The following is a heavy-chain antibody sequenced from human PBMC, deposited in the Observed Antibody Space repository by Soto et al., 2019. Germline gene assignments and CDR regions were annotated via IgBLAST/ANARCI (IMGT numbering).Heavy chain of an antibody. CDR1: GGSISSYY. CDR3: ARDHDSSSSGFDY. CDR2: IYYSGST. Sequence: SQTLSLTCTVSGGSISSYYWSWIRQPPGKGLEWIGYIYYSGSTNYNPSLKSRVTISVDTSKNQFSLKLSSVTAADTAVYYCARDHDSSSSGFDYWGQGTLVTVSS. D-gene: IGHD6-6*01. J-gene: IGHJ4*02. V-gene: IGHV4-59*01.